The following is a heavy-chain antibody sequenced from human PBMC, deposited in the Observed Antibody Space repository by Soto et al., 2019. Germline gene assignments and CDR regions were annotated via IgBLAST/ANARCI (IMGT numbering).Heavy chain of an antibody. CDR1: GGSISNGGYY. CDR3: ARDSHWQQPNHRWGGGYMDV. V-gene: IGHV4-31*11. D-gene: IGHD6-13*01. J-gene: IGHJ6*03. Sequence: QVQLQESGPGLVKPSQTLSLTCVVSGGSISNGGYYWSWIRQHPGKGLEWIGAIYFSGSTYYNPSLKSRVTISVATPKNQFSLKLSSVTAADTAVYYCARDSHWQQPNHRWGGGYMDVWGKGTTVTVSS. CDR2: IYFSGST.